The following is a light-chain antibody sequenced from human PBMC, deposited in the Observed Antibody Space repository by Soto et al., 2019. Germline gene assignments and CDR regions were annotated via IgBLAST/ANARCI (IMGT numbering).Light chain of an antibody. CDR1: SSDVGSYNY. J-gene: IGLJ1*01. Sequence: QSALTQPASVSGSPGQSITISCTGTSSDVGSYNYVSWYQQHPGKAPKLMIHDVSNRPSGVSNRFSGSKSGNTASLTISGLQADDEADYYCSSLTTSITDVFGTGTKLTVL. CDR2: DVS. V-gene: IGLV2-14*03. CDR3: SSLTTSITDV.